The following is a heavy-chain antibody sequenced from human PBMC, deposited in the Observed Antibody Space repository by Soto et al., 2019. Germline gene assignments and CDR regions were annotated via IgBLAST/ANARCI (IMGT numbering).Heavy chain of an antibody. V-gene: IGHV5-51*01. CDR1: GYSFTSYW. D-gene: IGHD3-9*01. CDR2: IYPGDSDT. CDR3: ARKYDILTGNGNYYYGMDA. J-gene: IGHJ6*02. Sequence: GESLKISCKGSGYSFTSYWIGWVRQMPGKGLEWMGIIYPGDSDTRYSPSFQGQVTISADKSISTAYLQWSSLKASDTAMYYCARKYDILTGNGNYYYGMDAWGQGTTVTVSS.